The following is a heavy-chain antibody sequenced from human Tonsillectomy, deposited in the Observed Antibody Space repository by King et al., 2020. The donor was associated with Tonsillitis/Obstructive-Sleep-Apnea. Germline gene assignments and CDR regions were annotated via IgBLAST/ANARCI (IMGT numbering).Heavy chain of an antibody. CDR1: GGSFSGYY. V-gene: IGHV4-34*01. D-gene: IGHD3-3*01. CDR3: ASGWDYVFWSGYNNWFDP. CDR2: INHSGST. J-gene: IGHJ5*02. Sequence: VQLQQWGAGLLKPSETLSLTCAVYGGSFSGYYWSWIRQPPGKGLEWIGEINHSGSTNYNPSLKSRVTISVDTSKNQFSLKLSSVTAADTALYYCASGWDYVFWSGYNNWFDPWGRGTLVTLSS.